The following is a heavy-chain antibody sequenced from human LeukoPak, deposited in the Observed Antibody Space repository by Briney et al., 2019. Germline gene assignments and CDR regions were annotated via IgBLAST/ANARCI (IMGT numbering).Heavy chain of an antibody. J-gene: IGHJ6*03. CDR3: ARVGLLAWDRFQPGYYYYMDV. CDR2: ILYDGDMK. CDR1: GFTFRNYA. V-gene: IGHV3-30*04. Sequence: QTGGSLRLSCAASGFTFRNYAMHWVRQAPGKGLEWVGVILYDGDMKYFADSVKGRFTISRDNAKNSLYLQMNSLRAEDTAVYYCARVGLLAWDRFQPGYYYYMDVWGKGTTVTVSS. D-gene: IGHD1-14*01.